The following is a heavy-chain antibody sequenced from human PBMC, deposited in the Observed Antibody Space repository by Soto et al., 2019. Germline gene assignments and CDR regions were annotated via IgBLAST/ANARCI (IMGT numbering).Heavy chain of an antibody. CDR1: GLAFSSYG. CDR3: VSRSDGFDN. V-gene: IGHV3-33*01. CDR2: IWSDGSNK. J-gene: IGHJ4*02. Sequence: QVRLVESGGGVVQPGRSLRLTCIVSGLAFSSYGMHWVRQAPGKGLEWVAVIWSDGSNKHNGDSVKGRFSISRDNFRNTVYLQMNSLRAEDTAVYYCVSRSDGFDNWGQGTLVTVSS.